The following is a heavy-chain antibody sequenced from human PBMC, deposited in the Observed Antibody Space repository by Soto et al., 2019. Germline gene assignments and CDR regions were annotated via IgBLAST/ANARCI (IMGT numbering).Heavy chain of an antibody. V-gene: IGHV4-34*01. CDR3: ARGTAAAGRVDV. D-gene: IGHD6-13*01. J-gene: IGHJ6*02. CDR2: INHSGST. Sequence: SETLSLTCAVYGGSFSGYYWSWIRQPPGKGLEWVGEINHSGSTNYNPSLKIRVTISVDTSKNQFSLKLSAVTAADTAVYYCARGTAAAGRVDVWGQGTTVTVSS. CDR1: GGSFSGYY.